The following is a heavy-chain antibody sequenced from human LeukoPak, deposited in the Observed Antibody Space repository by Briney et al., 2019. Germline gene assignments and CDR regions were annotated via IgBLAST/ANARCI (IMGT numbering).Heavy chain of an antibody. J-gene: IGHJ6*02. V-gene: IGHV4-59*01. D-gene: IGHD1-1*01. Sequence: SETLSLTCTVSGGSISSYYWSWIRQPPGKGLEWIGYIYDSGSTNYNPSLKSRVTISVDTSKNQFSLKLSSVAAADTAVYYCARVGGTNYYYYGMDVWGQGTTVTVSS. CDR1: GGSISSYY. CDR3: ARVGGTNYYYYGMDV. CDR2: IYDSGST.